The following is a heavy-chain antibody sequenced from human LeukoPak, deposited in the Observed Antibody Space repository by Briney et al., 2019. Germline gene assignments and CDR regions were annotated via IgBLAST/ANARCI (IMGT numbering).Heavy chain of an antibody. CDR2: IYTSGST. J-gene: IGHJ6*02. V-gene: IGHV4-4*07. D-gene: IGHD5-24*01. Sequence: SETLSLTSTVSGGSISDYYWNWIRQPAGKGLEWIGRIYTSGSTNSHPSLKSRVTMSVDPSKNQFSLKLRSMTAADTAVYYCARDEMAPYGMDVWGQGTTVTVSS. CDR1: GGSISDYY. CDR3: ARDEMAPYGMDV.